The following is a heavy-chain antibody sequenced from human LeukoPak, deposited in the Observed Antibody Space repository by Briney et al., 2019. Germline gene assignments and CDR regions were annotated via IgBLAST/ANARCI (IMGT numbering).Heavy chain of an antibody. CDR1: GFTFSSYA. D-gene: IGHD3-9*01. J-gene: IGHJ4*02. CDR2: ISGSGGRT. V-gene: IGHV3-23*01. CDR3: AKEEYFDWLTGY. Sequence: GGSLRLSCAASGFTFSSYAMSWVRQAPGKWLEWVSAISGSGGRTYYAGSVKGRYTISRDNSKNTLYLQMNSLRAEDTAVYYCAKEEYFDWLTGYWGQGTLVTVSS.